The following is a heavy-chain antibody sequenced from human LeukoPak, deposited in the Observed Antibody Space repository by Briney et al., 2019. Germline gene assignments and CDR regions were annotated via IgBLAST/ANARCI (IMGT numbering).Heavy chain of an antibody. D-gene: IGHD2-2*01. J-gene: IGHJ4*02. CDR2: MNPNSGNT. CDR1: GYTFTSYD. Sequence: ASVKVSCKASGYTFTSYDINWVRQATGQGLEWMGWMNPNSGNTGYAQKFQGRVTITRSTSISTAYMELSSLRSEDTAVYYCARSLGYCSSTSCRFDYWGQGTLVTVSS. V-gene: IGHV1-8*03. CDR3: ARSLGYCSSTSCRFDY.